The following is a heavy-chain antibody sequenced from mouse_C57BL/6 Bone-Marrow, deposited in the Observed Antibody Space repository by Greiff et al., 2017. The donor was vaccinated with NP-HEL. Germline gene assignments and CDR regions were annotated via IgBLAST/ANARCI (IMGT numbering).Heavy chain of an antibody. V-gene: IGHV1-81*01. Sequence: VKLVESGAELARPGASVKLSCKASGYTFTSYGISWVKQRTGQGLEWIGEIYPRSGNTYYIEKFKGKATLTADKSSSTAYMELRSLTSEDSAVYFCARGGGNYGFAYWGQGTLVTVSA. J-gene: IGHJ3*01. D-gene: IGHD2-1*01. CDR3: ARGGGNYGFAY. CDR1: GYTFTSYG. CDR2: IYPRSGNT.